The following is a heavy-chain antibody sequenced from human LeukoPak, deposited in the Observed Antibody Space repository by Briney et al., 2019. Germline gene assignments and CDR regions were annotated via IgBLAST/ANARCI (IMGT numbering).Heavy chain of an antibody. D-gene: IGHD6-19*01. V-gene: IGHV4-61*02. CDR3: ARDGLYSSGWSDAFDI. J-gene: IGHJ3*02. Sequence: SQTLSLTCTVSGGSISSGSYYWSWIRQPAGKGLEWIGRIYTSGSTNYNPSLKSRVTISVDTSKNQFYLKLSSVTAADTAVYYCARDGLYSSGWSDAFDIWGQGTMVTVSS. CDR2: IYTSGST. CDR1: GGSISSGSYY.